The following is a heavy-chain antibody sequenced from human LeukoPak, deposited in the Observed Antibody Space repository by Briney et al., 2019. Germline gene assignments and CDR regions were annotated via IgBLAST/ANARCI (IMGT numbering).Heavy chain of an antibody. J-gene: IGHJ4*02. Sequence: PSETLSLTCTVSGGSISSGGYYWSWIRQHPGKGLEWIGYIYYSGSTNYNPSLKSRVTISVDTSKNQFSLKLSSVTAADTAVYYCVGSGYDFDGPAGTLDYWGQGTLVTVSS. CDR1: GGSISSGGYY. CDR2: IYYSGST. CDR3: VGSGYDFDGPAGTLDY. D-gene: IGHD5-12*01. V-gene: IGHV4-61*08.